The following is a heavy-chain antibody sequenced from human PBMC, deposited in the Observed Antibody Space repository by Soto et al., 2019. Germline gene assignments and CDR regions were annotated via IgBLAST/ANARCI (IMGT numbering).Heavy chain of an antibody. D-gene: IGHD3-22*01. V-gene: IGHV3-30-3*01. J-gene: IGHJ6*02. CDR3: ARSAHYYDSSGYYRYYYYGMDV. CDR2: ISYDGSNK. Sequence: PVGSLRLSCAASGFTFSSYAMHWVRQAPGKGLEWVAVISYDGSNKYYADSVKGRFTISRDNSKNTLYLQMNSLRAEDTAVYYCARSAHYYDSSGYYRYYYYGMDVWGQGTTVTVSS. CDR1: GFTFSSYA.